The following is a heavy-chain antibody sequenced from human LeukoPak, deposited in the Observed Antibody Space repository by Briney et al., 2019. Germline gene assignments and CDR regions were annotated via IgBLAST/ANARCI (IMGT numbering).Heavy chain of an antibody. V-gene: IGHV3-72*01. CDR1: GFTFSDHY. J-gene: IGHJ3*02. Sequence: PGGSLRLSCAVSGFTFSDHYMDWVRQAPGKGLEWVGRTRNKANSYTTEYAASVKGRFTISRDDSKNSLYLQMNSLKTEDTAVYYCARWELSHDAFDIWGQGTMVTVCS. D-gene: IGHD1-26*01. CDR2: TRNKANSYTT. CDR3: ARWELSHDAFDI.